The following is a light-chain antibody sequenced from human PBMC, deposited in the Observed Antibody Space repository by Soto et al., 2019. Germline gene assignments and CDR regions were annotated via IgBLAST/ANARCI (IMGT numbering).Light chain of an antibody. V-gene: IGKV3-11*01. J-gene: IGKJ4*01. CDR3: QQRSNWPLT. Sequence: EIVLTQSPATLSLSPGERATLSCRASQSVSSYLAWYQQKPGQAPRLLIYDASNRATGIPARFSGSGSGTEFTLTISSLEPKDFAVYYCQQRSNWPLTFGGGTKVEIK. CDR1: QSVSSY. CDR2: DAS.